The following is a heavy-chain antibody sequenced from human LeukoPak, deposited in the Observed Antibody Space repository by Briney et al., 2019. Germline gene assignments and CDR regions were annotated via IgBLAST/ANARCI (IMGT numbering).Heavy chain of an antibody. CDR2: IHYSGST. J-gene: IGHJ4*02. V-gene: IGHV4-59*12. CDR3: ARDPRYCSGGSCYSVLDY. Sequence: SETLSLTCTVSGGSINNYYWSWIRQPPGKGLEWIGYIHYSGSTTYNPSLKSRVTISLDTSKNQFSLKLSSVTAADTAVYYCARDPRYCSGGSCYSVLDYWGPGTLVTVSS. CDR1: GGSINNYY. D-gene: IGHD2-15*01.